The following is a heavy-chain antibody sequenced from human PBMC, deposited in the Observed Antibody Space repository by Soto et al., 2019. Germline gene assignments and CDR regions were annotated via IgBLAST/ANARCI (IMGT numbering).Heavy chain of an antibody. CDR1: GYTFSTYW. CDR3: ARQLGLVELSTWDAFDI. CDR2: IYPGDSDT. J-gene: IGHJ3*02. V-gene: IGHV5-51*01. Sequence: GESLKISCKGSGYTFSTYWIGWVRQMPGKGLEWMGIIYPGDSDTRYSPSFQGQVTISADKSISTAYLQWSSLKASDTAIYYCARQLGLVELSTWDAFDIWGQGTMVTVSS. D-gene: IGHD3-10*01.